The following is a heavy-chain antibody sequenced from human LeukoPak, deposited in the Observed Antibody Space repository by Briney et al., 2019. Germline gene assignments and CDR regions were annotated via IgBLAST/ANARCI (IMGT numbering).Heavy chain of an antibody. V-gene: IGHV3-21*01. D-gene: IGHD6-19*01. Sequence: GGSLRLSCAASGFTFSSYSMNWVRQAPGKGLEWVSSISRSSSYIYYADSVKGRFTISRDNAKNSLYLQMNSLRAEDTAVYYCARIDLLAGTDYWGQGTLVTVSS. CDR3: ARIDLLAGTDY. CDR1: GFTFSSYS. J-gene: IGHJ4*02. CDR2: ISRSSSYI.